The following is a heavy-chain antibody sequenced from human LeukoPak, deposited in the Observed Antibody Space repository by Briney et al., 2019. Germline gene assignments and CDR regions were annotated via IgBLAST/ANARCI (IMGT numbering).Heavy chain of an antibody. D-gene: IGHD4-11*01. CDR2: INPNSGGT. CDR1: GYTFTGYY. CDR3: ARVGDYSSDAHAFDI. V-gene: IGHV1-2*02. J-gene: IGHJ3*02. Sequence: VASVKVSCKASGYTFTGYYMHWVRQAPGQGLEWMGWINPNSGGTNYAQKFQGRVTMTRDTSISTAYMELSRLRSDDTAVYYCARVGDYSSDAHAFDIWGQGTMVTVSS.